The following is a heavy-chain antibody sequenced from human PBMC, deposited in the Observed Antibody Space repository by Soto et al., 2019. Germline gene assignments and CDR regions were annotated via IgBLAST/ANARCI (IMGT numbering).Heavy chain of an antibody. CDR1: GYTFTYYA. D-gene: IGHD1-1*01. V-gene: IGHV1-3*04. Sequence: QVQLVQSGPEVKKPGASVKVSCKTSGYTFTYYALHWVRQAPGQGLEWMGWINTGNGKTKYSQNFQGRLSIIRDTSANTLYMELGSLRSEDTTVYYCVRFSGIPVWGQGTLVTVSS. CDR2: INTGNGKT. J-gene: IGHJ4*02. CDR3: VRFSGIPV.